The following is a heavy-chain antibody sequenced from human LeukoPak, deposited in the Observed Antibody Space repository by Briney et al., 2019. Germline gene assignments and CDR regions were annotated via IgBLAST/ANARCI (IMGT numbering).Heavy chain of an antibody. V-gene: IGHV3-23*01. D-gene: IGHD3-10*01. CDR2: ISGSGGST. J-gene: IGHJ4*02. CDR1: RFTFGGYG. CDR3: AKDRDEGFGELLPVVFDY. Sequence: PGGSLRLSCAASRFTFGGYGMSWLRQAPGKGLEWVSSISGSGGSTHYADSVKGRFTISRDNSKNALFLQMNSLRAEDTAVYYCAKDRDEGFGELLPVVFDYWGQGTWVPVSS.